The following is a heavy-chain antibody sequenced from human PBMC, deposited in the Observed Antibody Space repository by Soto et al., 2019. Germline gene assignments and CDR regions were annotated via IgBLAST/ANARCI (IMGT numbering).Heavy chain of an antibody. V-gene: IGHV3-33*01. CDR2: IWYDGSNK. Sequence: GGSLRLSCAASGFTFSSYGMHWVRQAPGKGLEWVAVIWYDGSNKYYADSVKGRFTISRDNSKNTLYLQMNSLRAEDTAVYYCARDWKVTGMGYYYYGMDVWGQGTTVTVSS. D-gene: IGHD1-20*01. CDR3: ARDWKVTGMGYYYYGMDV. J-gene: IGHJ6*02. CDR1: GFTFSSYG.